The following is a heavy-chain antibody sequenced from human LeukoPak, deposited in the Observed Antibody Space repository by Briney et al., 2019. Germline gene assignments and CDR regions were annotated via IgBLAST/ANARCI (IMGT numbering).Heavy chain of an antibody. V-gene: IGHV4-30-4*01. CDR2: IYYSGST. CDR1: GGSISSGDYY. Sequence: PSETLSLTCTVSGGSISSGDYYWSWIRQPPGKGLEWIGYIYYSGSTYYNPSLKSRVTISVDTSKNQFSLKLSSVTAADTAVYYCARDIAAAHYGKDVWGQGTTVTVSS. J-gene: IGHJ6*02. D-gene: IGHD6-13*01. CDR3: ARDIAAAHYGKDV.